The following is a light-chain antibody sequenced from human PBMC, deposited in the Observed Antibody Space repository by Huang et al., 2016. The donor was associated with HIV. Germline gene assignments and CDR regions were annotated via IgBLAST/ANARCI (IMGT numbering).Light chain of an antibody. CDR3: HQYFSTPWT. Sequence: DIVMTQSPDSLAVSLGERATINCKSSQSVLSSSNNKNYLTWSQQKPGQPPRLLIYWASTRESGVPDRFSGSGSGKNFTLTISNLQAEDVAVYYCHQYFSTPWTFGQGTKVEVK. V-gene: IGKV4-1*01. J-gene: IGKJ1*01. CDR2: WAS. CDR1: QSVLSSSNNKNY.